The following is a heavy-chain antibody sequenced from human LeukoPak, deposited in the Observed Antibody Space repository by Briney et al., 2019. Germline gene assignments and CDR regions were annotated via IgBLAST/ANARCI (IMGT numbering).Heavy chain of an antibody. D-gene: IGHD5-18*01. V-gene: IGHV3-21*01. CDR3: ARDLIRGYSYGSGY. J-gene: IGHJ4*02. Sequence: PGGSLRLSCAASGFTFSSYSMNWVRQAPGKGLEWVSSISSSSSYIYYADSVKGRFTISRDNAKNSLYLQMNSLRAEDTAVYYYARDLIRGYSYGSGYWGQGTLVTVSS. CDR1: GFTFSSYS. CDR2: ISSSSSYI.